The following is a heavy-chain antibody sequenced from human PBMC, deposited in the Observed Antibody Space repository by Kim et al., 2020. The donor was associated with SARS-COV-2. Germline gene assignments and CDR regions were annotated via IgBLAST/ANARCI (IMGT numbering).Heavy chain of an antibody. CDR2: IYHSGST. J-gene: IGHJ5*02. V-gene: IGHV4-4*02. D-gene: IGHD3-10*01. Sequence: SETLSLTCAVSGGSISSSNWWSWVRQPPGKGLEWIGEIYHSGSTNYNPSLKSRVTISVDKSKNQFSLKLSSVTAADTAVYYCARDPRRWFGELSGFDPWGQGTLVTVSS. CDR3: ARDPRRWFGELSGFDP. CDR1: GGSISSSNW.